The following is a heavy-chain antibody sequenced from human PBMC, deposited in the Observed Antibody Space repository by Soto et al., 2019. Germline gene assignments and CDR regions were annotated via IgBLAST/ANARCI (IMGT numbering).Heavy chain of an antibody. D-gene: IGHD6-25*01. J-gene: IGHJ4*02. CDR2: ISNSGTST. Sequence: GGSLRLSCAASGFTFSSYAMSWVRQAPGKGLEWVSGISNSGTSTYYAHSVKARFTISRDNPKNTLFLQMNSMGRQATARYSCAKEKGASGVQTVFDSCGQGTLVTVSS. CDR3: AKEKGASGVQTVFDS. V-gene: IGHV3-23*01. CDR1: GFTFSSYA.